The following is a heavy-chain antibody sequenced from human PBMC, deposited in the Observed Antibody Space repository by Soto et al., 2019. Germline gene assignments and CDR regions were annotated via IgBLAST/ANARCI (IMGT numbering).Heavy chain of an antibody. V-gene: IGHV3-23*01. Sequence: EVQLLESGGGLVQPGGSLRLSCAASGFTFSSYVMSWVRQAPGKGLEWVSTISGSVGSTCYAVFVKARFTISRDNSNNTLYLQMNSLRAEDTAVYFCAKDGRPLDSSDYSGHFDYWGQGTLVTVSS. J-gene: IGHJ4*02. CDR3: AKDGRPLDSSDYSGHFDY. CDR2: ISGSVGST. D-gene: IGHD3-22*01. CDR1: GFTFSSYV.